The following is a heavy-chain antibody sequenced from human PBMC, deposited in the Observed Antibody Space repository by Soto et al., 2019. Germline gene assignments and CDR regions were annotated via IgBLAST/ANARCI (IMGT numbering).Heavy chain of an antibody. D-gene: IGHD2-15*01. V-gene: IGHV3-21*01. CDR3: ARPRVWEEYCSGGSCHAFDY. CDR1: GFTFSSYS. Sequence: GGSLRLSCAASGFTFSSYSMNWVRQAPGKGLEWVSSISSSSSYIYYADSVKGRFTISRDNAKNSLYLQMNSLRAEDTAVYYCARPRVWEEYCSGGSCHAFDYWGRGTLVTVSS. J-gene: IGHJ4*02. CDR2: ISSSSSYI.